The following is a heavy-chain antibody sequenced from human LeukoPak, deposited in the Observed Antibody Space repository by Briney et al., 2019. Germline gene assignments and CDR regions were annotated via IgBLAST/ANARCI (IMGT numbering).Heavy chain of an antibody. CDR2: ISWNSGSI. CDR1: GFTFDDYA. J-gene: IGHJ4*02. D-gene: IGHD2-15*01. CDR3: VAEVDY. V-gene: IGHV3-9*01. Sequence: GRSLGLSCAASGFTFDDYAMHWVRQAPGKGLEWVSGISWNSGSIGYADSVKGRFTIPRDNAKNSLYLQMNSLRAEDTALYYCVAEVDYWGQGTLVTVSS.